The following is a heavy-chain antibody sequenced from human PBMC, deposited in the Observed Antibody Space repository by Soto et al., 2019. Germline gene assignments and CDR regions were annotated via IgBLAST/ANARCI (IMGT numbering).Heavy chain of an antibody. Sequence: LRLSCEGSGFTFSSYEMNWVRQAPGKGLEWVSYISSSGSTKNYADSVKGRFTISRDNVKNSLYLQMNSLRAEDTAVYYCARVPRNFYYNGMDVWGQGTTVTVSS. CDR2: ISSSGSTK. V-gene: IGHV3-48*03. CDR1: GFTFSSYE. CDR3: ARVPRNFYYNGMDV. J-gene: IGHJ6*02.